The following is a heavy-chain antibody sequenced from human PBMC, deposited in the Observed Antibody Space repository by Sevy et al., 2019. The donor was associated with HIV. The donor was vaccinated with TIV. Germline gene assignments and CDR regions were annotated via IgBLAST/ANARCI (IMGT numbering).Heavy chain of an antibody. V-gene: IGHV3-23*01. Sequence: GGSLRLSCAASGFTFSSYAMNWVRQAPGKGLEWVSGISGSGGSGDKTNYADSVEGRFTISRDDYKYSLYLQLNSLGAADTSIYYCARKYDGSGYFDYWGQGTLVTVSS. D-gene: IGHD3-22*01. J-gene: IGHJ4*02. CDR2: ISGSGGSGDKT. CDR1: GFTFSSYA. CDR3: ARKYDGSGYFDY.